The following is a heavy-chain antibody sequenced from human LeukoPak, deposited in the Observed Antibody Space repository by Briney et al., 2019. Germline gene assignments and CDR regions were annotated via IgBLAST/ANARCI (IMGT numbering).Heavy chain of an antibody. V-gene: IGHV1-8*01. D-gene: IGHD4-17*01. CDR1: GYTFTSYD. CDR2: MNPNSGNT. Sequence: ASVKVSRKASGYTFTSYDINWVRQATGQGLEWMGWMNPNSGNTGYAQKFQGRVTMTRNTSISTAYMELSSLRSEDTAVYYCARSPSNDYGDYPARYGMDVWGQGTTVTVSS. J-gene: IGHJ6*02. CDR3: ARSPSNDYGDYPARYGMDV.